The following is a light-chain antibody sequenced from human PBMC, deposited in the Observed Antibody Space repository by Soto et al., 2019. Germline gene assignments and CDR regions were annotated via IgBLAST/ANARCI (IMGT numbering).Light chain of an antibody. CDR3: QQTNSFSLT. CDR2: GAF. Sequence: IQMTQSPSSVSASVGDRVTITCRASQHISNYLAWYQQKPGEAPKVLIYGAFTLQTGVASRFSGSGSGTDFILTISSLQPEDVATYYCQQTNSFSLTFGGRTKVEIK. J-gene: IGKJ4*01. V-gene: IGKV1D-12*01. CDR1: QHISNY.